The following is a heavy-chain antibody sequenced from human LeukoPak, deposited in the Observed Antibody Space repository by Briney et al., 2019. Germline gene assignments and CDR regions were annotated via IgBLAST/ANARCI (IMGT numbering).Heavy chain of an antibody. CDR2: INSDGSTT. J-gene: IGHJ4*02. Sequence: GGSLRLSCAASGFTFSSYAMSWVRQAPGKGLVWVSRINSDGSTTSYADSVKGRFTISRDNAKNTLYLHMNSLRAEDTAVYYCARDLRGIGDETAYWGQGTLVTVSS. V-gene: IGHV3-74*01. CDR1: GFTFSSYA. D-gene: IGHD3-16*01. CDR3: ARDLRGIGDETAY.